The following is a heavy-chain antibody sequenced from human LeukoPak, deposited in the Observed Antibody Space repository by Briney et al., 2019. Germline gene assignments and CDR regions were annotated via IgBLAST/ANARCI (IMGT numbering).Heavy chain of an antibody. CDR3: ARDQGAWGYGYNFDY. V-gene: IGHV3-53*05. J-gene: IGHJ4*02. CDR2: IYSGGST. Sequence: PGGSLRLSCAASGFTVSSNYMSWVRQAPGKGLEWVSVIYSGGSTYYADSVKGRFTIPRDNSKNTLHLQMISLRAEDTAVYYCARDQGAWGYGYNFDYWGQGTLVTVSS. D-gene: IGHD3-16*01. CDR1: GFTVSSNY.